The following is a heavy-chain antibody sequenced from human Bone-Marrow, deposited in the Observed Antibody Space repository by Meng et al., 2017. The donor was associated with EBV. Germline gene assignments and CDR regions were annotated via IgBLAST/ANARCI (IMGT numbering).Heavy chain of an antibody. CDR3: VRDARYCTGGLCYFSH. V-gene: IGHV3-74*01. CDR1: GFTFSRYW. CDR2: IKNDGSSI. D-gene: IGHD2-8*02. J-gene: IGHJ4*02. Sequence: VGSGGGLVQPGGSLRLSCAASGFTFSRYWIDWVRQAPGKGLVWVSRIKNDGSSITYADSVKGRFTISRDNAKNTLYLQMNSLRAEDTAVYYCVRDARYCTGGLCYFSHWGQGTLVTVSS.